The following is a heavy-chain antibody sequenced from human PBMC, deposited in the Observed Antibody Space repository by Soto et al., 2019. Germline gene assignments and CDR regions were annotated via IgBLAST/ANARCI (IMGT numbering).Heavy chain of an antibody. CDR2: IIPIFGTA. V-gene: IGHV1-69*13. CDR3: ARMYSSFSSTLDY. Sequence: SGKVCNKASGGPFSIYAISWVRQAPGQGLEWMGGIIPIFGTANYAQKFQGRVTITADESTSTAYMELSSLRSEDTAVYYCARMYSSFSSTLDYCGQRTLVP. J-gene: IGHJ4*02. D-gene: IGHD6-6*01. CDR1: GGPFSIYA.